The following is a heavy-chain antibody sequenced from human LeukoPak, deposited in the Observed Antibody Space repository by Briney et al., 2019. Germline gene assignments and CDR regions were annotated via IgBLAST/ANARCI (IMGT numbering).Heavy chain of an antibody. J-gene: IGHJ4*02. D-gene: IGHD5-18*01. CDR2: ISGSGGST. Sequence: GGSLRLSCAASGFTFSSYAMSWVRQAPGKGLEWVSAISGSGGSTYYADSVKGRFTISRDNSKNTLYLQMNSLRAEDTAVYYCAKDGGGDTAMVRYLDYWGQGTLVTVSS. V-gene: IGHV3-23*01. CDR3: AKDGGGDTAMVRYLDY. CDR1: GFTFSSYA.